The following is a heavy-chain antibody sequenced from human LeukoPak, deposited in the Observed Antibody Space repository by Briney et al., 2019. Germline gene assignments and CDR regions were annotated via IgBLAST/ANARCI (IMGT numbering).Heavy chain of an antibody. J-gene: IGHJ4*02. CDR1: GGSFSSGSYY. Sequence: SETLSLTCTVSGGSFSSGSYYWRWIRQPPGKGLEWIGYIYHSGSTNYNPSLKSRVTISVDTSKNQFSLKLSSVTAADTAIYYCARGGCSGGSCPLDYWGQGTLVTVSS. D-gene: IGHD2-15*01. CDR2: IYHSGST. CDR3: ARGGCSGGSCPLDY. V-gene: IGHV4-61*01.